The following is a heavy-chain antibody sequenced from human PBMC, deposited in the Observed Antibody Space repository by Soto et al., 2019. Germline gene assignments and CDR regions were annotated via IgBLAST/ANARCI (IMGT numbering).Heavy chain of an antibody. J-gene: IGHJ6*02. CDR1: GFTFSSYS. V-gene: IGHV3-48*02. Sequence: PGGSLRLSCAASGFTFSSYSMNWVRQAPGKGLEWVSYISSSSSTIYYADSVKGRFTISRDNAKNSLYLQMNSLRDEDTAVYYCASLRSIAARLDGMDVWGQGTTVTVSS. CDR2: ISSSSSTI. D-gene: IGHD6-6*01. CDR3: ASLRSIAARLDGMDV.